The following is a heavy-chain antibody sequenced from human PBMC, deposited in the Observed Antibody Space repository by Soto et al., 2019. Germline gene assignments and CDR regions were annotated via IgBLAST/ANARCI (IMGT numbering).Heavy chain of an antibody. D-gene: IGHD2-15*01. Sequence: NLSETLSLTCSVSGGSISSGPYSWGWIRQPPGKGLEWIGTFHYSGRTYYSPSLESRVTISVDTSKNQFSLKVSSVTAADTAVYYCAREGALLFGGNPDYYDDLAVWGQGTTVTVSS. V-gene: IGHV4-39*02. CDR3: AREGALLFGGNPDYYDDLAV. CDR1: GGSISSGPYS. CDR2: FHYSGRT. J-gene: IGHJ6*02.